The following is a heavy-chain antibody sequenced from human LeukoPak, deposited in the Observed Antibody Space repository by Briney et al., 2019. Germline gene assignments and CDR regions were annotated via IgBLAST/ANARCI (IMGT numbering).Heavy chain of an antibody. CDR2: INPNSGGT. CDR3: ASDPPGYNWFDP. J-gene: IGHJ5*02. V-gene: IGHV1-2*02. CDR1: GYTFTGYY. Sequence: ASVKVSCKASGYTFTGYYMHWVRQAPGQGLEWMGWINPNSGGTNYAQQFQGRVTMTRDTSISTAYMELSRLRSDDTAVYYCASDPPGYNWFDPWGQGTLVTVSS.